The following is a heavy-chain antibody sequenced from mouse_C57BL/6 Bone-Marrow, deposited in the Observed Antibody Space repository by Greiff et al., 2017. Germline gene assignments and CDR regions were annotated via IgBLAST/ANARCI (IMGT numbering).Heavy chain of an antibody. V-gene: IGHV7-3*01. CDR2: IRNKANGYTT. CDR3: ARYAGGGFAY. J-gene: IGHJ3*01. Sequence: EVKLMESGGGLVQPGGSLSLSCAASGFTFTDYYMSWVRQPPGKALEWLGFIRNKANGYTTEYSASVKGRFTISSDNSQSILYLQMNALRAEDSATYYCARYAGGGFAYWGQGTLVTVSA. CDR1: GFTFTDYY.